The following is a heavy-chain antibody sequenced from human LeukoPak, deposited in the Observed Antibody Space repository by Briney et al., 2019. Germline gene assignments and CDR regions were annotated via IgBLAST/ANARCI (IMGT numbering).Heavy chain of an antibody. CDR2: IRYDGSNK. CDR1: GSTFSSYG. J-gene: IGHJ4*02. CDR3: AKNRAVGTSAQGH. Sequence: PGGSLRLSCAASGSTFSSYGMHWVRQAPGKGLEWVAFIRYDGSNKYYADSVKGRFTISKDNSKNTLSLEMNSLRAEDTAVYYCAKNRAVGTSAQGHWGQGTLVTVSS. D-gene: IGHD6-13*01. V-gene: IGHV3-30*02.